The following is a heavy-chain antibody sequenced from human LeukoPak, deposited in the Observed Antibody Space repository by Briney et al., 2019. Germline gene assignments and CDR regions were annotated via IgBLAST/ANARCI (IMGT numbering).Heavy chain of an antibody. Sequence: SETLSLTCSVSGVSISAYYWSWLRQPAGKGLEWIGRIYPGESIYASENTNYNPSLKSRVSMSGDTSKNQVSLKLRSATAADTAVYYCARDPTTVTTIFDSWGQGTLVTVSS. D-gene: IGHD4-17*01. CDR1: GVSISAYY. V-gene: IGHV4-4*07. CDR2: IYPGESIYASENT. CDR3: ARDPTTVTTIFDS. J-gene: IGHJ4*02.